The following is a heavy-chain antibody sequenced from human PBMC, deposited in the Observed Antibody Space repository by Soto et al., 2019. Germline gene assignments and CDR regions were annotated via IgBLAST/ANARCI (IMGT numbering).Heavy chain of an antibody. CDR3: ARDRKQRWFSCMDV. Sequence: SETLSLTCFVSGASISSDYWSWIRQPPGKGLEWIGYIEYTGSTIYNPSLDSRVRISVDRSKNFFSLKLTSVTPADTAVYYCARDRKQRWFSCMDVWGQGTTVTVSS. J-gene: IGHJ6*02. CDR1: GASISSDY. V-gene: IGHV4-59*01. D-gene: IGHD5-18*01. CDR2: IEYTGST.